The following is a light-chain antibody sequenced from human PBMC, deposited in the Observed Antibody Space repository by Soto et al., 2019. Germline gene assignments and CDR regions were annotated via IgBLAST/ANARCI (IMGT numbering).Light chain of an antibody. V-gene: IGLV2-23*01. Sequence: QFVLTQPASVSGSPGQSITISCTGTSSDVGSYNLVSWYQQHPGKAPKLMIYEGSKRPSGVSNRFSGSKSGNTASLTISGLQAEDEADYYCCSYAGSSTFHYVFGTGTKVTVL. CDR2: EGS. CDR1: SSDVGSYNL. CDR3: CSYAGSSTFHYV. J-gene: IGLJ1*01.